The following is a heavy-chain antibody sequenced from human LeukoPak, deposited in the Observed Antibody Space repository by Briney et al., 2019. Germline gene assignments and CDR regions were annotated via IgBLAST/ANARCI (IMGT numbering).Heavy chain of an antibody. J-gene: IGHJ5*02. D-gene: IGHD3-22*01. V-gene: IGHV3-64*01. CDR3: ASLNYYDSTGSRVDP. CDR2: ISSNGGST. CDR1: GFTFSSYA. Sequence: GGSLRLSCAASGFTFSSYAMHWVRQAPGKGLEYVSAISSNGGSTYYANSVKGRFTISRDNSKNTLYLQMGSLRAEDMAVYYCASLNYYDSTGSRVDPWGRGTLVIVSS.